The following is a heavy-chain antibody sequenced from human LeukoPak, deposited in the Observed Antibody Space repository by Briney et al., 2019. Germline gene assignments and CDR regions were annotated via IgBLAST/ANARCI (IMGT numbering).Heavy chain of an antibody. CDR2: INPNSGGT. V-gene: IGHV1-2*02. Sequence: ASVKVSCKASGYTFTGYYMHWVRRAPGQGLEWMGWINPNSGGTNYAQKFQGRVTMTRDTSISTAYMELCRLRSDDTAVYYCARDSGYEYTDYWGQGTLVTVSS. D-gene: IGHD5-12*01. CDR3: ARDSGYEYTDY. J-gene: IGHJ4*02. CDR1: GYTFTGYY.